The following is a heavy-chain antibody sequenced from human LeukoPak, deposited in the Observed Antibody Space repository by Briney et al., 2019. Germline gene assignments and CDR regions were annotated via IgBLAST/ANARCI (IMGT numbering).Heavy chain of an antibody. Sequence: SVKVSCKASGGTFSSYAISWVRQAPGQGLEWMGRIIPIFGIANYAQKFQGRVTITADKSTSTAYMELSSLRSEDTAVYNCARSQAVAGTHPYYFDYWGQGTLVTVSS. V-gene: IGHV1-69*04. D-gene: IGHD6-19*01. J-gene: IGHJ4*02. CDR1: GGTFSSYA. CDR3: ARSQAVAGTHPYYFDY. CDR2: IIPIFGIA.